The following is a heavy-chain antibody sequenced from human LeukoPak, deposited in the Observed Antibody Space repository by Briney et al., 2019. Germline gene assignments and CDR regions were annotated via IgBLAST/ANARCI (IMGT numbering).Heavy chain of an antibody. CDR1: GGSISTYY. D-gene: IGHD3-16*01. J-gene: IGHJ4*02. CDR3: ARLPRAYTYFDY. V-gene: IGHV4-59*08. Sequence: SETLSLTCTVSGGSISTYYWSWIRQPPGKGLEWIGHIYYSGFTDYNPSLKSRVTISVDTSKNQFSLKLRSVTAADTAMYYCARLPRAYTYFDYWGQGTLVTVPS. CDR2: IYYSGFT.